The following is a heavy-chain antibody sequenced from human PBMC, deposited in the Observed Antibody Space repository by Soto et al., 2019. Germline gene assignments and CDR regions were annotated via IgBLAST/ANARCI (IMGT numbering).Heavy chain of an antibody. V-gene: IGHV3-23*01. Sequence: EEQLLESGGGLVQPGGSLRLSCAVSGFTFSSYSMSWVRQAPGKGLEWVAVISASGDSTNYADSVNGRFIISRDNSKNTLYLQMNSLRAEDTAVYYCARSSYVAGLYYFDYWGQGTLVTVSS. CDR2: ISASGDST. CDR3: ARSSYVAGLYYFDY. D-gene: IGHD6-13*01. J-gene: IGHJ4*02. CDR1: GFTFSSYS.